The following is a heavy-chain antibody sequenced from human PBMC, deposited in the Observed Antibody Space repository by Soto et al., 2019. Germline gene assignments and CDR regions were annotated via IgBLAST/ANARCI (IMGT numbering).Heavy chain of an antibody. CDR1: GFTFSSYS. Sequence: GGSLRLSCAASGFTFSSYSMNWVRQAPGKGLEWVSSISSSSSYIYYADSVKGRFTISRDNAKNSLYLQMNSLRAEDTAVYYCARHCGGDCYPNDAFDIWGQGTMVTVSS. D-gene: IGHD2-21*02. CDR3: ARHCGGDCYPNDAFDI. CDR2: ISSSSSYI. V-gene: IGHV3-21*01. J-gene: IGHJ3*02.